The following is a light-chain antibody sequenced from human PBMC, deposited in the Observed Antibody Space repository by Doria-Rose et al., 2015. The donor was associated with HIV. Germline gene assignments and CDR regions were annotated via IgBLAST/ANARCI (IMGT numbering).Light chain of an antibody. CDR2: WAS. Sequence: VLTQPPESLGMSLGERATLNCKSNQSLLYTSKNYLAWYQQKPGRPPKLLIYWASTRQSGVPARFSGSGSGTDFTLTISSLEAEDVAVYYCQQYYDTSSFGPGTTVDIK. V-gene: IGKV4-1*01. CDR3: QQYYDTSS. J-gene: IGKJ3*01. CDR1: QSLLYTSKNY.